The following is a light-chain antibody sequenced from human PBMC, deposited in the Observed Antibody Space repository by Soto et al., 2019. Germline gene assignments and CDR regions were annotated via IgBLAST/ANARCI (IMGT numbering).Light chain of an antibody. J-gene: IGLJ1*01. CDR3: QSYDSSLSLYV. Sequence: QSVLTQPPSVSGAPGQRVTISCTGSSSNIGAGYDVHWYQQFPGAAPKLLIYANYNRPSGVPDRVSGSKSGTSASLAITGLQAEDEADYYCQSYDSSLSLYVFGNGTKLTVL. CDR2: ANY. V-gene: IGLV1-40*01. CDR1: SSNIGAGYD.